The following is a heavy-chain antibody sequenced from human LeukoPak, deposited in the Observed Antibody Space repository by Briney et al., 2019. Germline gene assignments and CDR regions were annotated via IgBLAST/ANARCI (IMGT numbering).Heavy chain of an antibody. CDR1: GFTFSSYG. Sequence: GGTLRLSCAASGFTFSSYGMSWVRQAPGKGLEWVSAIGGSGGSTYYADSVKGRFTISRDNADNSVSLQMNNLGAEDTALYYCARDDGGDFNDAFDLWGQGTMVTVSS. CDR3: ARDDGGDFNDAFDL. D-gene: IGHD2-21*02. CDR2: IGGSGGST. J-gene: IGHJ3*01. V-gene: IGHV3-23*01.